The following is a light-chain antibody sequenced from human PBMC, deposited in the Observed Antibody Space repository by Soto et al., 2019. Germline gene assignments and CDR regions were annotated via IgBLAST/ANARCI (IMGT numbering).Light chain of an antibody. CDR3: QSYDSSLGGSKGV. CDR2: SNI. J-gene: IGLJ3*02. V-gene: IGLV1-40*01. CDR1: SSDIGAGYD. Sequence: QSALTQPPSMSGAPGQRVPISCTGSSSDIGAGYDVHWYQQFPGTAPKLLIYSNINRPSGVPDRFSGSKSGTSASLAITGLQAEDEADYYCQSYDSSLGGSKGVFGGGTKVTVL.